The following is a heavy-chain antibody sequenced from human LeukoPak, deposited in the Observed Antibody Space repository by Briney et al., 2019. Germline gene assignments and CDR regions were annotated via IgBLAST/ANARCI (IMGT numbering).Heavy chain of an antibody. J-gene: IGHJ4*02. V-gene: IGHV3-74*01. CDR2: INSDDSST. CDR3: ARGIPTGTVDY. D-gene: IGHD1/OR15-1a*01. Sequence: GGSLRLSCAASGFTFGSYWMHWVRQAPGKALVWVSRINSDDSSTSYADSVRGRFTISRDNAKNTLYLQMNSLRAEDTAVYYCARGIPTGTVDYWGQGTLVTVSS. CDR1: GFTFGSYW.